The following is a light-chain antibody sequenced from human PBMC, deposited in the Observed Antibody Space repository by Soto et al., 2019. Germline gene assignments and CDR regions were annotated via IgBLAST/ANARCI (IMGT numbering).Light chain of an antibody. CDR3: QQSDSTPWT. CDR2: DVS. J-gene: IGKJ1*01. Sequence: DIQMTQSPSTLSASVGDRVTITCRASHSITNWLAWYQQKPGKAPKVLIYDVSTLGSGVPSRFSGSGSGTEFTLTISSLQPDDFATYYCQQSDSTPWTFGQGTKVDIK. V-gene: IGKV1-5*01. CDR1: HSITNW.